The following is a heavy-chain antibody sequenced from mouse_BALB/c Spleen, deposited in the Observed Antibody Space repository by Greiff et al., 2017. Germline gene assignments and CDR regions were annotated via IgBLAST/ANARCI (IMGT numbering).Heavy chain of an antibody. J-gene: IGHJ2*01. CDR2: ISNGGGST. D-gene: IGHD1-1*01. CDR3: ARRYGSSFDY. Sequence: EVQLVESGGGLVQPGGSLKLSCAASGFTFSSYTMSWVRQTPEKRLEWVAYISNGGGSTYYPDTVKGRFTISRDNAKNTLYLQMSSLKSEDTAMYYCARRYGSSFDYWGQGTTLTVSS. V-gene: IGHV5-12-2*01. CDR1: GFTFSSYT.